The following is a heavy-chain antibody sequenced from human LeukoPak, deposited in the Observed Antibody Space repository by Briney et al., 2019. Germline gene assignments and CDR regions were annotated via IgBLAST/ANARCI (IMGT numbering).Heavy chain of an antibody. V-gene: IGHV4-34*01. Sequence: SETLSLTCAVYGGSFSGYYWSWIRQPSGKGLEWIGEINHSGSANYNPSLKSRVTKSVDTSKNQFSLKLSSVTAADTAVYYCARALRSLHRTTRGYYYMDVWGKGTTVTVSS. J-gene: IGHJ6*03. D-gene: IGHD1-1*01. CDR1: GGSFSGYY. CDR3: ARALRSLHRTTRGYYYMDV. CDR2: INHSGSA.